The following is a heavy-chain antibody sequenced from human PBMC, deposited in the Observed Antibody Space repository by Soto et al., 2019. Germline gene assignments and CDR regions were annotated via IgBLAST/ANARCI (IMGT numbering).Heavy chain of an antibody. CDR2: IIPMLTVT. CDR1: GGTFSTYT. CDR3: SIGSWSAETFDV. V-gene: IGHV1-69*02. J-gene: IGHJ3*01. D-gene: IGHD2-2*01. Sequence: QVHLEQSGAEVKKPGSSVKVSCKAAGGTFSTYTLIWVRQAPGQGLEWMGRIIPMLTVTNSAQKFQGRVTRTSDKSTSTAFMELTSLTSADTAVYYCSIGSWSAETFDVWGQGTMVTVSS.